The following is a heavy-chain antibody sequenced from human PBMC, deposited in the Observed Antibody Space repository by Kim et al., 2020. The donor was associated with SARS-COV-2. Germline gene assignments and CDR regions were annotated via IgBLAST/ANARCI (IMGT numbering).Heavy chain of an antibody. CDR3: ARGYCRGGSCYSGGWFDP. Sequence: SETLSLTCTVSGGSISDYYWSWVRQPPGKGLEWIGYIYYSGSTDYNPSLKSRVTISVDTAKNQISLTLNSVTAADTAVYYCARGYCRGGSCYSGGWFDPWGQGTLVTVSS. CDR1: GGSISDYY. D-gene: IGHD2-15*01. J-gene: IGHJ5*02. V-gene: IGHV4-59*01. CDR2: IYYSGST.